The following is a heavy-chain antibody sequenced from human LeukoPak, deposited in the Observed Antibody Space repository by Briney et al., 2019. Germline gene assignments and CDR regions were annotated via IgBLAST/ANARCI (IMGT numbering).Heavy chain of an antibody. D-gene: IGHD2-15*01. CDR2: ISAYNGNT. J-gene: IGHJ4*02. V-gene: IGHV1-18*01. CDR1: GYTFSNYG. Sequence: GASVKVSCKASGYTFSNYGTSWVRQAPGQGLEWMGWISAYNGNTKYAQKVQGRVTMTIDTSTSTAYMELRSLRSDDTAVYYCARVNCSGGSCPFDYWGQGALVTVSS. CDR3: ARVNCSGGSCPFDY.